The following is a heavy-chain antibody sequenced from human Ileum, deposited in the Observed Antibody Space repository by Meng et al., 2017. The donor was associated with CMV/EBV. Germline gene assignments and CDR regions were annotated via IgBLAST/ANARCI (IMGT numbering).Heavy chain of an antibody. CDR2: ITQSGTTGT. V-gene: IGHV4-34*01. CDR1: GGYFCGYY. CDR3: ARGLASGWPDY. Sequence: QGRVQQGGAGRLKPSAPLSLAWAIDGGYFCGYYWTWFRQPPGKELEWIGEITQSGTTGTTNNPSLKSRVTLSVDTSNSQFSLKMTSVNAADTAVYYCARGLASGWPDYWGQGTLVTVSS. J-gene: IGHJ4*02. D-gene: IGHD3-10*01.